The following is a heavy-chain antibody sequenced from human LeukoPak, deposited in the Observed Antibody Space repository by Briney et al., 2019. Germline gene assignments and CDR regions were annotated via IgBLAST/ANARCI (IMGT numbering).Heavy chain of an antibody. CDR1: GFTFSSYS. V-gene: IGHV3-21*01. CDR2: ISSSSSYI. Sequence: GGSLRLSCAASGFTFSSYSMNWVRQAPGKGLEWVSSISSSSSYIYYADSVKGRFTISRDNAKNSLYLQMNSLRAEDTAVYYCASAREVHTIFGVVINWFDPWGQGTLVTVSS. CDR3: ASAREVHTIFGVVINWFDP. D-gene: IGHD3-3*01. J-gene: IGHJ5*02.